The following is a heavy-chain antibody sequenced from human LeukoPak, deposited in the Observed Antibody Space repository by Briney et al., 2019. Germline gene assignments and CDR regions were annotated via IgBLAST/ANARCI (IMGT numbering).Heavy chain of an antibody. V-gene: IGHV4-38-2*01. CDR2: IYHSGST. CDR3: ASSGSYYPYYFDY. Sequence: SETLSLTCAVSGYSISSGYYWGWIRQPPGKELEWIGSIYHSGSTYYNPSLKSRVTISVDTSKNQFSLKLSSVTAADTAVYYCASSGSYYPYYFDYWGQGTLVTVSS. CDR1: GYSISSGYY. D-gene: IGHD1-26*01. J-gene: IGHJ4*02.